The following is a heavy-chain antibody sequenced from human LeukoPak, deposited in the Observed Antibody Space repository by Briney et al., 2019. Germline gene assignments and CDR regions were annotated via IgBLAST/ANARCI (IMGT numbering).Heavy chain of an antibody. Sequence: SETLSLTCAVSGGSISSSNWWSWVRQPPGKGLEWIGEIYHSGSTNYNPSLKSRVTISVDKSKNQFSLKLSSVTAADTAVYYCASRKRNSWSTRFDYWGQRTLVTVSS. CDR1: GGSISSSNW. CDR3: ASRKRNSWSTRFDY. J-gene: IGHJ4*02. CDR2: IYHSGST. D-gene: IGHD1-26*01. V-gene: IGHV4-4*02.